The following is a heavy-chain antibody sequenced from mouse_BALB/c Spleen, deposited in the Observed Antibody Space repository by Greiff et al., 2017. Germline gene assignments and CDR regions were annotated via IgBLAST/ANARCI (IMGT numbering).Heavy chain of an antibody. CDR3: ASSGTGFAY. V-gene: IGHV5-9-4*01. D-gene: IGHD4-1*01. CDR1: GFTFSSYA. CDR2: ISSGGSYT. Sequence: VQLKQSGGGLVKPGGSLKLSCAASGFTFSSYAMSWVRQSPEKRLEWVAEISSGGSYTYYPDTVTGRFTISRDNAKNTLYLEMSSLRSEDTAMYYCASSGTGFAYWGQGTLVTVSA. J-gene: IGHJ3*01.